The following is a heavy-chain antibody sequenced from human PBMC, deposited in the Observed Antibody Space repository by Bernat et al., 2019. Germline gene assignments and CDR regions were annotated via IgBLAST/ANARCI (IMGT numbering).Heavy chain of an antibody. V-gene: IGHV1-2*04. Sequence: QVQLVQSGAEVKKPGASVKVSCKASGYTFTGYYMHWVRQAPGQGLEWMGWINPNSGGTNYAQKFQGWVTMTRDTSISTAYMELSRLRSDDTAVYYCARGSGAPFEDYDYVWGSYRHAEGGWFDPWGQGTLVTVSS. CDR1: GYTFTGYY. D-gene: IGHD3-16*02. CDR2: INPNSGGT. CDR3: ARGSGAPFEDYDYVWGSYRHAEGGWFDP. J-gene: IGHJ5*02.